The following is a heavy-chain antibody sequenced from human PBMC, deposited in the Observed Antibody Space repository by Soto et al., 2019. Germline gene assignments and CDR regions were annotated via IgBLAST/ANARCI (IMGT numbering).Heavy chain of an antibody. CDR1: GGTFSSYA. J-gene: IGHJ6*02. V-gene: IGHV1-69*12. CDR2: IIPIFGTA. D-gene: IGHD3-3*01. CDR3: AAPFWSGESGAYYYGMDV. Sequence: QVQLVQSGADVKKPGSSVKVSCKASGGTFSSYAISWVRQAPGQGLEWMGGIIPIFGTANYAQKFQGRVTITADESTSTADMELSSVRSEDTAVYCCAAPFWSGESGAYYYGMDVWGQGTTVTVSS.